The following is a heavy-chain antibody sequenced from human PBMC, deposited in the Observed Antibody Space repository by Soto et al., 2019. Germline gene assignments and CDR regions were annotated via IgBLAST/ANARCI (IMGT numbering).Heavy chain of an antibody. CDR3: ASRDPGTSVDY. D-gene: IGHD1-7*01. J-gene: IGHJ4*02. CDR2: VYHTGDT. CDR1: GGTVASSHW. V-gene: IGHV4-4*02. Sequence: SETLSLTCGVSGGTVASSHWWSWVRQSPGRGLEWIGNVYHTGDTNFNPSLQSRVTFSVDKSNNQFSLRLTSVTAADTAVYYCASRDPGTSVDYWGQGTLVTVSS.